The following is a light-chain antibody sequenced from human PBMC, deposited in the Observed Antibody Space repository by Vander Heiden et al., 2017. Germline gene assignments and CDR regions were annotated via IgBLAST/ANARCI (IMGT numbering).Light chain of an antibody. CDR2: DVS. CDR1: SSDVGGYNY. V-gene: IGLV2-14*01. J-gene: IGLJ2*01. CDR3: SSYTSSITVV. Sequence: QSALTQPASVSGSPGPSITISCTGTSSDVGGYNYVSWYQQHPGNPPKLMIYDVSYRPSGVSNRFSGSKAGNTASLTISGLQAEDEADYYCSSYTSSITVVFGGGTKVTVL.